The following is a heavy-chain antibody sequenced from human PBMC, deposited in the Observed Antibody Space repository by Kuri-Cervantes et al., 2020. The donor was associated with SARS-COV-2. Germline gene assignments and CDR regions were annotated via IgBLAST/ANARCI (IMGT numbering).Heavy chain of an antibody. J-gene: IGHJ6*02. CDR2: IYTSGST. CDR1: GGSISSGSYY. V-gene: IGHV4-61*02. Sequence: SETLSLTCTVSGGSISSGSYYWSWIRQPAGKGLEWIGRIYTSGSTNYNPSLKSRVTISVDTSKNQFSLKLISVTAADTAVSYCARGLGAARPRYYGMDVWGQGTTVTVSS. CDR3: ARGLGAARPRYYGMDV. D-gene: IGHD6-6*01.